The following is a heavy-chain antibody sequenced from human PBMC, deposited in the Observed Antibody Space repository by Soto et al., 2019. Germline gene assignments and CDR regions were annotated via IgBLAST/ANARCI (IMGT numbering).Heavy chain of an antibody. J-gene: IGHJ3*02. Sequence: XASLKVSWQGSGNRLTTDWINWVLELPGKGLEWMGKIYPGDSHTINSPSFQGRVTMSADKSINTAYLQWSSLKASDTGMYYCARPDRSGYSPGGDGFQIWGQGTMATV. V-gene: IGHV5-10-1*01. CDR3: ARPDRSGYSPGGDGFQI. D-gene: IGHD3-22*01. CDR2: IYPGDSHT. CDR1: GNRLTTDW.